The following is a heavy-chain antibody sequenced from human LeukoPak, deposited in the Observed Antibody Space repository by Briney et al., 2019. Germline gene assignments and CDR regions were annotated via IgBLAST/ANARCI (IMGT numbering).Heavy chain of an antibody. Sequence: GGSLRLSCAASGFTFNRYWMSWVRQAPGKGLEWVANIKNDGGEKQDGSEKNYVDSVKGRLTISRDNAKNSLYLQMNSLRAEDTAVYFCAKRGVVIRVILVGFQKEAYYFDSWGQGALVSVSS. D-gene: IGHD3-22*01. J-gene: IGHJ4*02. V-gene: IGHV3-7*01. CDR3: AKRGVVIRVILVGFQKEAYYFDS. CDR1: GFTFNRYW. CDR2: IKNDGGEKQDGSEK.